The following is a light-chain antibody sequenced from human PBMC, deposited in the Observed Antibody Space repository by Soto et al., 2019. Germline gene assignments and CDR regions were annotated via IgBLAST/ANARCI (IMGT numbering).Light chain of an antibody. CDR1: QSVSSN. J-gene: IGKJ5*01. CDR2: GAS. Sequence: EIVMTQSPATLSVSPGERATLSCTASQSVSSNLAWYQQKPGRAPRLLIYGASTRATGIPARFSGSGSGTEFTLTISSLPSEDFAVYYCQQYDNWPPITFGQGTRLDIK. V-gene: IGKV3D-15*01. CDR3: QQYDNWPPIT.